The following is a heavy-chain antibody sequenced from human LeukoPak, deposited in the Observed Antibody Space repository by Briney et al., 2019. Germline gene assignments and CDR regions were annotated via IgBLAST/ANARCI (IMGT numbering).Heavy chain of an antibody. D-gene: IGHD5-18*01. CDR1: GYSFTSYW. CDR3: ARASFGYSYGYWPPID. J-gene: IGHJ4*02. V-gene: IGHV5-51*01. CDR2: IYPGDSDT. Sequence: GESLKISCKGSGYSFTSYWIGWVRQLPGKGLEWMGIIYPGDSDTRYSPSFQGQVTISADKSISTAYLQWSSLKASDTAMYYCARASFGYSYGYWPPIDWGQGTLVTVSS.